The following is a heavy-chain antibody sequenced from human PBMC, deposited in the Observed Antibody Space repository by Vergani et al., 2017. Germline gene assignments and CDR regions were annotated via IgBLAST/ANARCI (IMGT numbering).Heavy chain of an antibody. CDR2: ISWDGGST. V-gene: IGHV3-43*01. CDR3: AKDNPTSGSFDI. J-gene: IGHJ3*02. D-gene: IGHD6-6*01. Sequence: VQLVESGGGVVQPGRSLRLSCAASGFTFDDSNLHWVRHAPGEGLEWVSLISWDGGSTYYADSVKGRFTITRDNSKNSLYLQMNSLRTEDTALYYCAKDNPTSGSFDIWGQGTMVTVSA. CDR1: GFTFDDSN.